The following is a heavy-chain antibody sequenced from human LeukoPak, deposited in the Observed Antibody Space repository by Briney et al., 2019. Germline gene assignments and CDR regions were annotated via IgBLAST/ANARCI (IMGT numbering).Heavy chain of an antibody. V-gene: IGHV1-69*01. CDR3: ARGAASYYDSSGYCIDY. J-gene: IGHJ4*02. Sequence: ASVKVSCRASRGTFSSYAISWVRQAPGQGLEWMGGIIPIFGTANYAQKFQGRVTITADESTSTAYMELSSLRSEDTAVYYCARGAASYYDSSGYCIDYWGQGTLVTVSS. CDR1: RGTFSSYA. CDR2: IIPIFGTA. D-gene: IGHD3-22*01.